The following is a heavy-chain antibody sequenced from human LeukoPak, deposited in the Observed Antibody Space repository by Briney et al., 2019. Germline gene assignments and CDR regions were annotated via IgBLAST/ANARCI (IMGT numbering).Heavy chain of an antibody. CDR1: GFSLSTSGVG. CDR3: AHSYYFGSRSYYNVWFAP. J-gene: IGHJ5*02. V-gene: IGHV2-5*02. Sequence: SGPTLVSPTQTLTLTCTFSGFSLSTSGVGVGWIRQPPGKALQWLALIYWDDEKYYSPSLKSRLSISRDTSRNQVVLTMTNMDPLGTGTYFCAHSYYFGSRSYYNVWFAPWGLGTLVSVSS. CDR2: IYWDDEK. D-gene: IGHD3-10*01.